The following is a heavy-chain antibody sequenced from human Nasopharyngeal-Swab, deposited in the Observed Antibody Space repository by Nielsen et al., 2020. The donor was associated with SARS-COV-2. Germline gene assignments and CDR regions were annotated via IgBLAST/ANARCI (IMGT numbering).Heavy chain of an antibody. J-gene: IGHJ4*02. CDR2: ISWNSGSI. V-gene: IGHV3-9*01. Sequence: SLKISCAASGFTFDDFALHWVRQAPGEGLEWVSGISWNSGSIGYADSVKGRFTISRDNAKNSLYLQMNSLRPEDTALYYCAKVQSGEDYFDYWGQGTLVTVSS. CDR1: GFTFDDFA. D-gene: IGHD1-26*01. CDR3: AKVQSGEDYFDY.